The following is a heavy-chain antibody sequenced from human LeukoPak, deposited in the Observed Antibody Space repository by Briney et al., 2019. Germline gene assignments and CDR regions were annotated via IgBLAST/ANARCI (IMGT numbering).Heavy chain of an antibody. CDR2: INHSGST. V-gene: IGHV4-34*01. CDR3: ASYGDYVQGYYFDY. D-gene: IGHD4-17*01. CDR1: GGSFSGYY. J-gene: IGHJ4*02. Sequence: PSETLSLTCAVYGGSFSGYYWSWIRQPPGKGLEWIGEINHSGSTNYNPSLKSRVTISVDTSKNQFSLKLSSVTAADTAVYYCASYGDYVQGYYFDYWGQGTLVTVSS.